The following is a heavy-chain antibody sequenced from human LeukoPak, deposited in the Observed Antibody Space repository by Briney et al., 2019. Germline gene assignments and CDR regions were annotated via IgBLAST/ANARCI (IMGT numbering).Heavy chain of an antibody. D-gene: IGHD3-3*01. CDR1: GFTFSSYW. CDR3: ARERFVRSLTIFWSGYYTRSCDY. V-gene: IGHV3-7*01. J-gene: IGHJ4*02. Sequence: GGSLRLSCAASGFTFSSYWMSWVRQAPGKGLEWVANIKQDGSEKYYVDSVKGRFTISRDNAKNSLYLQMNSLRAEDTAVYYCARERFVRSLTIFWSGYYTRSCDYWGQGTLVTVSS. CDR2: IKQDGSEK.